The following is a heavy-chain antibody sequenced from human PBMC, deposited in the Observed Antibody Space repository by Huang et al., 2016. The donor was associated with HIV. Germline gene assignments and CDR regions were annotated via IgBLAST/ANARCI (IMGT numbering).Heavy chain of an antibody. CDR3: ARDPRDDFWSGFYNS. CDR2: IIPVFRAT. J-gene: IGHJ4*02. Sequence: QVQLVQSGAEVKKPGSSVKVSCKALGGSFASYAVSWVRQAPGQGLEWMGGIIPVFRATKHAQKFRDRLTITADASTDTAYLELNSLTSEDTAVYFCARDPRDDFWSGFYNSWGQGTLVTVSS. D-gene: IGHD3-3*01. V-gene: IGHV1-69*01. CDR1: GGSFASYA.